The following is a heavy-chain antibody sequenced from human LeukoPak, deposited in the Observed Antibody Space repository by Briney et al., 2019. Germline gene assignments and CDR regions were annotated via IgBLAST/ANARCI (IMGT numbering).Heavy chain of an antibody. V-gene: IGHV1-18*01. CDR3: ARGNYDSSGYYFHFDY. D-gene: IGHD3-22*01. CDR1: GYTFTSYG. J-gene: IGHJ4*02. Sequence: GASVKVSCKASGYTFTSYGISWVRQAPGQGLEWMGWISAYNGNTNYAQKLQGRVTMTTDTSTGTAYMELRSLRSDDTAVYYCARGNYDSSGYYFHFDYWGQGTLVTVSS. CDR2: ISAYNGNT.